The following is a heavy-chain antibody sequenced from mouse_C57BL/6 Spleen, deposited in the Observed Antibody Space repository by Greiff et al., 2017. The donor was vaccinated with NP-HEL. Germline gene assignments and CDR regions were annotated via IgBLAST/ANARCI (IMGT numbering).Heavy chain of an antibody. V-gene: IGHV1-80*01. CDR1: GYAFSSYW. Sequence: VMLVESGAELVKPGASVKISCKASGYAFSSYWMNWVKQRPGKGLEWIGQIYPGDGDTNYNGKFKGKATLTADKSSSTAYMQLSSLTSEDSAVYFCAREDGYYGSSPFAYWGQGTLVTVSA. CDR2: IYPGDGDT. D-gene: IGHD1-1*01. J-gene: IGHJ3*01. CDR3: AREDGYYGSSPFAY.